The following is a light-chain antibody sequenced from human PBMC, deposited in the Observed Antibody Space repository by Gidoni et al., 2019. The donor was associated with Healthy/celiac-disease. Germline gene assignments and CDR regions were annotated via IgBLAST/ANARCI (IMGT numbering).Light chain of an antibody. CDR1: QDISNY. J-gene: IGKJ2*01. CDR3: QQYDNLPPYT. V-gene: IGKV1-33*01. Sequence: DIQMTQSPSSLSASVGDRVTITCQASQDISNYLTWYQQKPGKAPKLLIYDASNLETVVPSRFSGSGSGTDFTFTISSLQPEDIATYYCQQYDNLPPYTFGQGTKLEIK. CDR2: DAS.